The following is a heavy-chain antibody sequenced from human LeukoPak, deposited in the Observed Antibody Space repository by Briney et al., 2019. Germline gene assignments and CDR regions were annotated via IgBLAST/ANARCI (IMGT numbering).Heavy chain of an antibody. CDR3: ARGAAADDVDY. J-gene: IGHJ4*02. CDR1: GGSFSGYY. CDR2: INHSGST. D-gene: IGHD6-13*01. V-gene: IGHV4-34*01. Sequence: SETLSLTCAVYGGSFSGYYWSWIRQPPGKGLEWIGEINHSGSTNYNPSLKSRVTISVDTSKNQFSLKLSSVTAADTAVYYCARGAAADDVDYWGQGTLVTVSS.